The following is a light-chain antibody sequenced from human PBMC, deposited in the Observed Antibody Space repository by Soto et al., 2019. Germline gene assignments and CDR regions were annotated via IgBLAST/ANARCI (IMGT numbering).Light chain of an antibody. CDR3: AAWDDSLTGPV. J-gene: IGLJ3*02. Sequence: QPVLTQPPSASGTPGQRVTISCSGSSSNIGSNIVNWYQQLPGTAPKLLIYSNNQRPSGVPDRFSGSKSGTSASLAISGLQSEDEADYYCAAWDDSLTGPVFGGGTKVTVL. CDR1: SSNIGSNI. CDR2: SNN. V-gene: IGLV1-44*01.